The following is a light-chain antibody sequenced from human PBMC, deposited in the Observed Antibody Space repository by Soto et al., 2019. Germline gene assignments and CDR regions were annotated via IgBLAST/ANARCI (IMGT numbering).Light chain of an antibody. J-gene: IGLJ3*02. Sequence: QLVLTQPPSVSGAPGQRVTISCSGSSSNIGNNAVNWYQQLPGKAPRALIYYDDLLPSGVSDRFSGSKSGTSVSLAISGLQSGDEADYYCASWDDTLSGVVFGGGTKLTVL. CDR1: SSNIGNNA. V-gene: IGLV1-36*01. CDR2: YDD. CDR3: ASWDDTLSGVV.